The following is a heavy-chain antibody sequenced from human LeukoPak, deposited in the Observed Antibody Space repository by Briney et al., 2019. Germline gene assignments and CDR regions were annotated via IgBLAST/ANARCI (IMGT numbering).Heavy chain of an antibody. CDR2: INHSGST. CDR3: ATSPLEWLPIPDY. V-gene: IGHV4-34*01. D-gene: IGHD3-3*01. CDR1: GGSFSGYY. J-gene: IGHJ4*02. Sequence: SETLSLTCAVYGGSFSGYYWSRIRQPPGKGLEWIGEINHSGSTNYNPSLKSRVTISVDTSKNQCSLKLSSVTAADTAVYYCATSPLEWLPIPDYWGQGTLVTVSS.